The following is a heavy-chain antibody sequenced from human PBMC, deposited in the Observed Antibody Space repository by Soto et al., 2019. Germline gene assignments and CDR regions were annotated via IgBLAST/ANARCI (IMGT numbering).Heavy chain of an antibody. V-gene: IGHV4-30-2*01. CDR2: IYHSGST. CDR1: GGSISSGGYS. D-gene: IGHD3-9*01. CDR3: ARGGLVDILTGYTEYYFDY. Sequence: PSETLSLTCAVSGGSISSGGYSWSWIRQPPGKGLEWIGYIYHSGSTYYNPSLKSRVTISVDRSKNQFSLKLSSVTAADTAVYYCARGGLVDILTGYTEYYFDYWGQGTLVTVS. J-gene: IGHJ4*02.